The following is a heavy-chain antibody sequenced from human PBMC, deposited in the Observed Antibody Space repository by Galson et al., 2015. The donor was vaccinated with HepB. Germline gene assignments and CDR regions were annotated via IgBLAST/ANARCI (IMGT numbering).Heavy chain of an antibody. V-gene: IGHV5-51*03. D-gene: IGHD5-12*01. CDR3: ARHPGRGSVGYAFDL. CDR2: IYPGDSDT. CDR1: GYIFTIYW. Sequence: QSGAEVKRPGESLKISCKGSGYIFTIYWIGWVRQMPGKGLEWMGIIYPGDSDTRYSPSFQGQVTISADKSTSTAYLQWSSLKASDTAIYYCARHPGRGSVGYAFDLWGQGTLVTVSA. J-gene: IGHJ4*02.